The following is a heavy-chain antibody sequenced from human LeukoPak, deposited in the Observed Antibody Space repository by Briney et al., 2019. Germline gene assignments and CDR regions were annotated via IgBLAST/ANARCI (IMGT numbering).Heavy chain of an antibody. CDR2: IGSSSSTI. J-gene: IGHJ4*02. CDR3: ARDIAARRFDY. D-gene: IGHD6-6*01. Sequence: GGSLRLSCVASGFTFSSYSMNWVRQAPGKGLEWVSYIGSSSSTIYYADSVKGRFTISRDNSKNILYLQMDSLRAEDTAVYYCARDIAARRFDYWGQGTLVTVSS. CDR1: GFTFSSYS. V-gene: IGHV3-48*01.